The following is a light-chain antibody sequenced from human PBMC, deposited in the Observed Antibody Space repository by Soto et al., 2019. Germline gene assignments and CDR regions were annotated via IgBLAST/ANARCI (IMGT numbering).Light chain of an antibody. CDR1: SSDVGGYDY. Sequence: QSALTQPPSASGSPGQSVTISCTGTSSDVGGYDYVSWYQLHPGKAPKRMIYEVNKRPSGVPDRFSGSKYGNTASLTVSGLQPEDEADYYCISYAGRNHLYVFGTGTKLTVL. V-gene: IGLV2-8*01. CDR2: EVN. J-gene: IGLJ1*01. CDR3: ISYAGRNHLYV.